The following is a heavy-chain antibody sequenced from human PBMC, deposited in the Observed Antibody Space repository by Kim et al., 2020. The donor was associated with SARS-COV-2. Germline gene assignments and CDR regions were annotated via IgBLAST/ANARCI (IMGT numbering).Heavy chain of an antibody. Sequence: SETLSLTCTVSGGSISSSGYYWGLIHQPPGKGLWCVGSIYYSRSTYYNPSLTSRVTISEDTSKNQCSRKMTSVAAADTAVYYCARKSSVAPAGNFDYWGQGTLVTVSS. J-gene: IGHJ4*02. CDR2: IYYSRST. V-gene: IGHV4-39*01. CDR1: GGSISSSGYY. CDR3: ARKSSVAPAGNFDY.